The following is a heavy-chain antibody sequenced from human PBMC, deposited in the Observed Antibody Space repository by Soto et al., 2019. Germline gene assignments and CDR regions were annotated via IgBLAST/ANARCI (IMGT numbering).Heavy chain of an antibody. CDR2: ISGQIAKT. CDR3: ARGPPSGSFSLTPRY. Sequence: QVQLVQSGPEVKKPGASVKVSCKASGYSFHNFGIIWVRQAPGQGLEWMGWISGQIAKTNYAQKFQCKVTMTTDTSTSTAYMELNTLTYDDTAMYYCARGPPSGSFSLTPRYWGQGTLVTVSS. J-gene: IGHJ4*02. CDR1: GYSFHNFG. D-gene: IGHD1-26*01. V-gene: IGHV1-18*04.